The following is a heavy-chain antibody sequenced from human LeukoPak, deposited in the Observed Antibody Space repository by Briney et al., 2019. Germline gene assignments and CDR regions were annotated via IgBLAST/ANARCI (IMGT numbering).Heavy chain of an antibody. Sequence: GGSLRLSCAASGFTFSSYGMHWVRQAPGKGLEWVAVISYDGSNKYYADSVKGRFTISRDNSKNTLYLQMNSLRAEDTAVYYCAKDYCSGGSCYTIDVWGQGTTVTVSS. CDR2: ISYDGSNK. J-gene: IGHJ6*02. V-gene: IGHV3-30*18. D-gene: IGHD2-15*01. CDR1: GFTFSSYG. CDR3: AKDYCSGGSCYTIDV.